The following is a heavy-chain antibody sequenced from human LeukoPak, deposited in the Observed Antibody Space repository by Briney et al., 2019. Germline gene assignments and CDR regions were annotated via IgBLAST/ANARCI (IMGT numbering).Heavy chain of an antibody. J-gene: IGHJ3*02. CDR2: INHNSGGT. Sequence: ASVKVSCMASGYTFTGYYMHWVRQAPGQGLEWMGWINHNSGGTNYAQKFQGRVTMTRDRSIRAAYMELSRLRSDDTAVYYWARSSGMATITSGAFDIWGQGTMVTVSS. V-gene: IGHV1-2*02. D-gene: IGHD5-24*01. CDR3: ARSSGMATITSGAFDI. CDR1: GYTFTGYY.